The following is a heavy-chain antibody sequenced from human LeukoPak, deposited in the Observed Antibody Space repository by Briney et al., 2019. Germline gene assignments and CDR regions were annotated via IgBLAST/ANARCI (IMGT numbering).Heavy chain of an antibody. CDR2: IYTSGST. CDR1: GGSISSYY. Sequence: PSETLSLTCTVSGGSISSYYWSWIRQPAGKGLGWIGRIYTSGSTNYNPSLKSRVTISVNTSKNQFSLKLNSVTAADTAVYYCARISLTGYAPISGYFDYWGQGTLVTVSS. J-gene: IGHJ4*02. D-gene: IGHD3-9*01. V-gene: IGHV4-4*07. CDR3: ARISLTGYAPISGYFDY.